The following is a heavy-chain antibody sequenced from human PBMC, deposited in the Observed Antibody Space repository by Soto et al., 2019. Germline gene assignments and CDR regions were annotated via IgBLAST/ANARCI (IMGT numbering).Heavy chain of an antibody. CDR2: IYNGGTT. CDR1: GGFINTVNYF. J-gene: IGHJ6*02. D-gene: IGHD3-22*01. Sequence: TSETLSLTCTVSGGFINTVNYFWSWIRQSPDKGLEWIGHIYNGGTTYNNPSLTSRVTISVDTSNNQFSLKLSSVTAADTAVYYCARHNYDGSGYYYYYYGMDVWGQGTTVTVSS. CDR3: ARHNYDGSGYYYYYYGMDV. V-gene: IGHV4-30-4*01.